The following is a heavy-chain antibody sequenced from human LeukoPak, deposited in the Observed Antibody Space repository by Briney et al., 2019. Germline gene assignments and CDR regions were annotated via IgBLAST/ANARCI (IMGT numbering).Heavy chain of an antibody. CDR3: ARDRYCSSTSCPDYYYYYMDV. Sequence: SETLSLTCTVSGGSISSYYWSWIRQPPGKGLEWIGYIYYSGSTNYNPSLKSRVTISVDTSKNQFSLKLSSVTAADTAVYYCARDRYCSSTSCPDYYYYYMDVWGKGTTVTVSS. CDR2: IYYSGST. CDR1: GGSISSYY. J-gene: IGHJ6*03. D-gene: IGHD2-2*01. V-gene: IGHV4-59*01.